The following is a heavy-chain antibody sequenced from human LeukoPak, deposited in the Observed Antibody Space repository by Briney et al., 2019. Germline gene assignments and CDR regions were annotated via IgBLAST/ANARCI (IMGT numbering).Heavy chain of an antibody. CDR2: IYYSGST. V-gene: IGHV4-39*01. Sequence: SETLSLTCTGSGGPISSNSSNWGWSRQPTGKGLEWIGCIYYSGSTYYHPSLKIRVTIAVDTSNKQSSLKLNSVTAADTPVYSCARLRSGDYEYNFDSWGEGTLVTVSS. CDR1: GGPISSNSSN. CDR3: ARLRSGDYEYNFDS. J-gene: IGHJ4*02. D-gene: IGHD4-17*01.